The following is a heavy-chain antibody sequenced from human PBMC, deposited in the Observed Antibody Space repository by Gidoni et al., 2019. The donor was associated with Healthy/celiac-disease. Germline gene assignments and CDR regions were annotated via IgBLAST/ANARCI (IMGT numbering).Heavy chain of an antibody. D-gene: IGHD3-10*01. CDR3: ARVIWDGSGSGRHTDY. CDR2: IYHSGST. J-gene: IGHJ4*02. V-gene: IGHV4-4*02. Sequence: QPLTCAVSGGSISSSNWWSWVRQPPGKGLEWIGEIYHSGSTNYNPSLKSRVTISVDKSKNQFSLKLSSVTAADTAVYYCARVIWDGSGSGRHTDYWGQGTLVTVSS. CDR1: GGSISSSNW.